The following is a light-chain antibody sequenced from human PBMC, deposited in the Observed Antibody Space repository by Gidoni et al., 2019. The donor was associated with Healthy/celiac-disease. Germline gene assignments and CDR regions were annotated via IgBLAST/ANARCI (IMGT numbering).Light chain of an antibody. V-gene: IGKV3-11*01. CDR3: QQRSNWPLYT. Sequence: EIFLTPSSATLSLSPGERATLSCRASQSVSSYLAWYQQKPGQAPRLLIYDASNRATGIPARFSGSGSGTDFTLTISSLEPEDFAVYYCQQRSNWPLYTFGQGTKLEIK. CDR1: QSVSSY. J-gene: IGKJ2*01. CDR2: DAS.